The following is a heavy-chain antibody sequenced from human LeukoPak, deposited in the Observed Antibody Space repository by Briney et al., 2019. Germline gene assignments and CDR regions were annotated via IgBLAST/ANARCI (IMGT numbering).Heavy chain of an antibody. D-gene: IGHD2-15*01. CDR2: ISGSGGST. CDR3: AKVETWYCSGGSCYYFDY. V-gene: IGHV3-23*01. Sequence: GGSLRLSRAVSGFSITNYWMTWVRQAPGKGLEWVSAISGSGGSTYYADSVKGRFTISRDNSKNTLCLQMNSLRAEDTAVYYCAKVETWYCSGGSCYYFDYWGQGTLVTVSS. J-gene: IGHJ4*02. CDR1: GFSITNYW.